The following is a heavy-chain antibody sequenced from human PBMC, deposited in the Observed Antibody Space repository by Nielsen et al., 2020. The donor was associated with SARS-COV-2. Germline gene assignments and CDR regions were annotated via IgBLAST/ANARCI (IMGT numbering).Heavy chain of an antibody. CDR3: ARGAVAGR. V-gene: IGHV3-21*05. Sequence: GESLKISCAASGFTFSSYSMNWVRQAPGKGLEWVSYISSSSSYTNYADSVKGRFTISRDNAKNSLYLQMNSLRAEDTAVYYCARGAVAGRWGQGTLVTVSS. CDR1: GFTFSSYS. D-gene: IGHD6-19*01. CDR2: ISSSSSYT. J-gene: IGHJ4*02.